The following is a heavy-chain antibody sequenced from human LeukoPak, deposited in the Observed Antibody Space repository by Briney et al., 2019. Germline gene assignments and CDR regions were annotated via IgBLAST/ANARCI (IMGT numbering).Heavy chain of an antibody. CDR1: GFTFTTYT. CDR3: ARDLPYCSSTSCYYYGMDV. CDR2: ISGSGAYI. D-gene: IGHD2-2*01. V-gene: IGHV3-21*01. Sequence: GGSLRLSCAASGFTFTTYTMNWVRQAPGKGLEWVSSISGSGAYIYYADSVKGRFTISRDNAKNSLYLQMNSLRAEDTAVYYCARDLPYCSSTSCYYYGMDVWGQGTTVTVSS. J-gene: IGHJ6*02.